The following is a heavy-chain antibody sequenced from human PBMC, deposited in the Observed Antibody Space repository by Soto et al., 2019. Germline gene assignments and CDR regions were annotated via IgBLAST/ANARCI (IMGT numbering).Heavy chain of an antibody. CDR2: IYYSGST. Sequence: PSETLSLTCTVSGGSISSSSYYWGWIRQPPGKGLEWIGSIYYSGSTYYNPSLKSRVTISVDTSKNQFSLKLSSVTAADTAFYYCARHATASRYYYMDVWGKGTTVTVSS. V-gene: IGHV4-39*01. CDR3: ARHATASRYYYMDV. J-gene: IGHJ6*03. D-gene: IGHD6-6*01. CDR1: GGSISSSSYY.